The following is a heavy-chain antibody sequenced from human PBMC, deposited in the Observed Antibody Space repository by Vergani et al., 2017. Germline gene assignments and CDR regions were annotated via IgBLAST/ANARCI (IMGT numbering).Heavy chain of an antibody. J-gene: IGHJ4*02. Sequence: EVQLVQSGAEVKKPGATVKISCKVSGYTFTDYYMHWVQQAPGKGLEWMGLVDPEDGETIYAEKFQGRVTITADTSTDTAYMELSSLRSEDTAVYYCARARGRPRQGGYDHFDYWGQGTLVTVSS. D-gene: IGHD5-12*01. CDR3: ARARGRPRQGGYDHFDY. CDR1: GYTFTDYY. V-gene: IGHV1-69-2*01. CDR2: VDPEDGET.